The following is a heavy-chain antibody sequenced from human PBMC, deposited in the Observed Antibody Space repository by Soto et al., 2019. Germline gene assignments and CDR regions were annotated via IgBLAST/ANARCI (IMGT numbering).Heavy chain of an antibody. Sequence: GGSLRLSCAASGFTFSSYWMSWVRQAPGKGLEWVANIKQDGSEKYYVDSVKGRFTISRDNSKNTLYLQMNSLRAEDTAVYYCARELPKRYYFDYWAREPWSPSPQ. D-gene: IGHD2-15*01. V-gene: IGHV3-7*01. J-gene: IGHJ4*02. CDR1: GFTFSSYW. CDR2: IKQDGSEK. CDR3: ARELPKRYYFDY.